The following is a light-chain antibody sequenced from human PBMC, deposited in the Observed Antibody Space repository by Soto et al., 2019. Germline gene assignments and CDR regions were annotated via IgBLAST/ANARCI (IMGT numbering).Light chain of an antibody. Sequence: EIVMTQSPATLSVSPGEFVTLSRRASQTVPSRIAWCQQKPGQAPSLIIYGASKRATGVPDRFSGTGSGTEFTLTIRRLKSEDYAVYYCQKYKSWPQINCGKGQRLEIK. CDR1: QTVPSR. CDR2: GAS. J-gene: IGKJ5*01. V-gene: IGKV3-15*01. CDR3: QKYKSWPQIN.